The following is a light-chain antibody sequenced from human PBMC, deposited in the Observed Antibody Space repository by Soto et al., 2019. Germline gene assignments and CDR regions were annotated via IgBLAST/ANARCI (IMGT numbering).Light chain of an antibody. CDR3: HQYNNWPPAT. V-gene: IGKV3-15*01. Sequence: EIVMTQSPATLSVSPGERATLSCRASQSVSSNLAWYQQKPGQAPRLLIYGASTRATGIPARFSGSGSGTEFTLTINSLQSEDSAVYYCHQYNNWPPATFGQGTKVDIK. CDR1: QSVSSN. CDR2: GAS. J-gene: IGKJ1*01.